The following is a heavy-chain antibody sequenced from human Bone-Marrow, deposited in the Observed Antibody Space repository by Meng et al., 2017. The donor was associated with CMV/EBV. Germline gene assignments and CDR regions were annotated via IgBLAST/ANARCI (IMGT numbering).Heavy chain of an antibody. CDR3: ARVSYDFWSGAFDY. V-gene: IGHV4-31*02. CDR1: GGSSSSGGYF. Sequence: SGGSSSSGGYFWSLVRQHPGKGLEWIGYIYWSGRTYYNPSLKSRVTISADTSKNQFSLKLSSVTAADTAVYYCARVSYDFWSGAFDYWGQGTLVTVSS. D-gene: IGHD3-3*01. J-gene: IGHJ4*02. CDR2: IYWSGRT.